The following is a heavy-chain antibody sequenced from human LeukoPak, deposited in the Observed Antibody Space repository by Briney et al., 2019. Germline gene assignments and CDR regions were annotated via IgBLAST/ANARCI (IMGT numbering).Heavy chain of an antibody. V-gene: IGHV3-23*01. J-gene: IGHJ3*02. Sequence: GGSLRLSCAASGFTFSSYGMSWVRQAPGKGLEWVSAISGSGGSTYYADSVKGRFTISRANSKNTLYLQMNSLRAEDTAVYYCAKGLSSGWNMGTFDIWGQGTMVTVSS. CDR3: AKGLSSGWNMGTFDI. D-gene: IGHD6-19*01. CDR1: GFTFSSYG. CDR2: ISGSGGST.